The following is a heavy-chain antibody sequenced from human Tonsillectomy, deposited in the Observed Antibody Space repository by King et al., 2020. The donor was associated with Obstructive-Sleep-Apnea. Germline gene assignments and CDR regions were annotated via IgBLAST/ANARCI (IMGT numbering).Heavy chain of an antibody. V-gene: IGHV3-30-3*01. CDR2: ISYDGSNK. D-gene: IGHD2-15*01. J-gene: IGHJ4*02. Sequence: VQLVESGGGVVQPGRSLRLSCAASGFTFSSYAMHGVRQAPGKGLEWVAVISYDGSNKYYADSVKGRFTISRDNSNNTLYLQMNSLRAEDTAVYYCAREKVVAATAYYFDYWGQGTLVTVSS. CDR1: GFTFSSYA. CDR3: AREKVVAATAYYFDY.